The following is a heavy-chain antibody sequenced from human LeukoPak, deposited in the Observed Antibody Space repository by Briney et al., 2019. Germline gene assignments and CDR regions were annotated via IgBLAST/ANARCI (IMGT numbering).Heavy chain of an antibody. J-gene: IGHJ4*02. CDR3: ARGQGYSYGYYFDY. Sequence: PSETLSLTCAVYGGSFSGYYWSWIRQPPGKGLEWIGEINHSGSTNYNPSLKSRVTISVDTSKNQFSQKLSSVTAADTAVYYCARGQGYSYGYYFDYWGQGTLVTVSS. CDR1: GGSFSGYY. V-gene: IGHV4-34*01. D-gene: IGHD5-18*01. CDR2: INHSGST.